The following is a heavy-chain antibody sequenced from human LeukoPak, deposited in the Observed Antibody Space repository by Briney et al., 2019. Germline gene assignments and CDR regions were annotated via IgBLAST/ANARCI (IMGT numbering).Heavy chain of an antibody. Sequence: ASVKVSCKASGYTFTSYAMHWVRQAPGQRLEWMGWINAGNGNTKYSQKFQSRVTITRDTSASTAYMELSSLRSEDTAVYYCARGPGYCSSTSCYGAWGVYWGQGTLVTVSS. CDR2: INAGNGNT. CDR3: ARGPGYCSSTSCYGAWGVY. J-gene: IGHJ4*02. CDR1: GYTFTSYA. D-gene: IGHD2-2*03. V-gene: IGHV1-3*01.